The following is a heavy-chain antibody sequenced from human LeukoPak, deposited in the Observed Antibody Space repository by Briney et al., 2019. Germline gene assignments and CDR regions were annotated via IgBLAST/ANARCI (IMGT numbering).Heavy chain of an antibody. D-gene: IGHD3-3*01. J-gene: IGHJ3*02. CDR3: ARDLPNYDFWSAPRGAFDI. V-gene: IGHV1-69*04. CDR1: GGTFSSYT. CDR2: IIPILGIA. Sequence: ASVKVSCKASGGTFSSYTISWVRQAPGHGLEWMGRIIPILGIANYAQKFQGRVTITSDKSTSTAYMEPSSLRSEDTAVYYCARDLPNYDFWSAPRGAFDIWGQGTMVTVSS.